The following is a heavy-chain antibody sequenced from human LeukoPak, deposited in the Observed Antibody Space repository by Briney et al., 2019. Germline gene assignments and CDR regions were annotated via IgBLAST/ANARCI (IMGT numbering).Heavy chain of an antibody. J-gene: IGHJ3*02. CDR2: INPNSGGT. CDR1: GYTFTSYG. CDR3: ARAGKLMITMVRGALASKKGFDI. V-gene: IGHV1-2*02. D-gene: IGHD3-10*01. Sequence: ASVKVSCKASGYTFTSYGISWVRQAPGQGLEWMGWINPNSGGTKYAQRFQGRVTMTRDTSISTAYMELSRLRSDDTAVYYCARAGKLMITMVRGALASKKGFDIWGQGTMVTVSS.